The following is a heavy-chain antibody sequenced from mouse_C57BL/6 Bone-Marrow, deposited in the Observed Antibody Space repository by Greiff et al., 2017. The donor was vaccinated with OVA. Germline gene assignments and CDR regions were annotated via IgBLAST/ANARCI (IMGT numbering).Heavy chain of an antibody. V-gene: IGHV1-81*01. D-gene: IGHD2-4*01. CDR2: SYPRSGNT. J-gene: IGHJ3*01. Sequence: QVQLQQSGAELARPGASVKLSCKASGYTFTSYGISWVKQRTGQGLEWIGESYPRSGNTYYNEKFKGKATLTADKSSSTAYMELRSLTSEDSAVYFCARWDYDGAWFAYWGQGTLVTVSA. CDR3: ARWDYDGAWFAY. CDR1: GYTFTSYG.